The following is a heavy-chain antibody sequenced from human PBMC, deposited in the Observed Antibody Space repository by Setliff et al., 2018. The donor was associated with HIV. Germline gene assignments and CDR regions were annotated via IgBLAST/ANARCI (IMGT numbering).Heavy chain of an antibody. D-gene: IGHD4-17*01. V-gene: IGHV1-69*13. J-gene: IGHJ4*02. Sequence: SVKVSCKASVRIFSNYPISWVRQAPGRGLEWMGGIIPVFRTPDYAQRFQDRLTTTAGESADTVYMELNSLRDEDTAVYFCARDRHYGGLPWYFETWGPGTLVTVSS. CDR3: ARDRHYGGLPWYFET. CDR1: VRIFSNYP. CDR2: IIPVFRTP.